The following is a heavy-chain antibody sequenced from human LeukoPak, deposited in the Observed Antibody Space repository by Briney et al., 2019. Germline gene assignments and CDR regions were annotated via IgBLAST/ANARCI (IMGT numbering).Heavy chain of an antibody. CDR1: GYSFTSYW. V-gene: IGHV5-51*01. D-gene: IGHD2-2*01. CDR2: IYPGDSDT. CDR3: ARAPTSPLTVSDAFDI. Sequence: GESLKISCKGSGYSFTSYWIGWVRQMPGKGLEWMGIIYPGDSDTRYSPSFQGQVTISADKSISTAYLQWSSLKASDTAMYYCARAPTSPLTVSDAFDIWGQGTMVTVSS. J-gene: IGHJ3*02.